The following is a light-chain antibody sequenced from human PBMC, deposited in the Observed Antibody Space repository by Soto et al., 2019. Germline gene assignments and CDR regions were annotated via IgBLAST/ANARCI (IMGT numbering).Light chain of an antibody. CDR2: DAS. Sequence: VVTQSPRSLPVTPGEPASISCRSSQSLVYSDGGDLVWYQQHPGQAPRLLIYDASNRATGIPPRFSGSGSGTDFTLTISSLEPEDFAVYYCQQRTNWPWTFGQGTKV. CDR3: QQRTNWPWT. CDR1: QSLVYSDGGD. V-gene: IGKV3-11*01. J-gene: IGKJ1*01.